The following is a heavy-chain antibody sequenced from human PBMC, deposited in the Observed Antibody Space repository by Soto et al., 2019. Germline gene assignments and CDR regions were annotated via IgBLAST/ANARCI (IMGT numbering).Heavy chain of an antibody. D-gene: IGHD3-9*01. CDR3: ARILTGYHPPFVY. CDR1: GFTVSSNY. J-gene: IGHJ4*02. CDR2: IYSGGST. Sequence: PGGSLRLSCAASGFTVSSNYMSWVRQAPGKGLEWVSVIYSGGSTYYADSVKGRFTISRDNSKNTLYLQMNSLRAEDTAVYYCARILTGYHPPFVYWGQGTLVTVSS. V-gene: IGHV3-66*01.